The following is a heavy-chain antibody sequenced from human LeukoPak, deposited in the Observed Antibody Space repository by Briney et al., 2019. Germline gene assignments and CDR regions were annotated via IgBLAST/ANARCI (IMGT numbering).Heavy chain of an antibody. Sequence: SETLSLTCTVSGASIRSYYWSWIRQPPGKGLEWIGHVSDTGSTNYNPALKSRVTISSDTSKNQFSLKLTSVTAADTAVYYCAKRGYSGCLNPWGQGTLVIVSS. CDR2: VSDTGST. CDR1: GASIRSYY. CDR3: AKRGYSGCLNP. D-gene: IGHD6-25*01. J-gene: IGHJ5*02. V-gene: IGHV4-59*01.